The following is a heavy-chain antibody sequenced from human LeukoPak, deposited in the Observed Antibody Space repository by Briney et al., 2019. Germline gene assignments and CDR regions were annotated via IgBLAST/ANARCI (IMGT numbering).Heavy chain of an antibody. Sequence: GGSLRLSCAASGFTFSNYNVNWVRQAPGKGLEWVSYISASSTTIYYADSVKGRFTTSRDNAKDSVYMQMNSLRDEDTAVYYCARDYGGHGEYFDYWGQGTLVTVSS. CDR2: ISASSTTI. CDR1: GFTFSNYN. V-gene: IGHV3-48*02. J-gene: IGHJ4*02. D-gene: IGHD4-23*01. CDR3: ARDYGGHGEYFDY.